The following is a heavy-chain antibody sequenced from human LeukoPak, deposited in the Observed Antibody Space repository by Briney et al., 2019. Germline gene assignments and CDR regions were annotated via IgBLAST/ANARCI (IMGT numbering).Heavy chain of an antibody. CDR2: ISSTGGST. CDR3: ARDPRVGTTTGNYFDY. Sequence: GGSLRLSCAASGFTFSSYGMHWVRQAPGKGLEYVSTISSTGGSTYYANSVKGGFTISRDNSKNTLYLQMGSPRAEDLAVYYCARDPRVGTTTGNYFDYWGQGTLVTVSS. CDR1: GFTFSSYG. D-gene: IGHD1-26*01. V-gene: IGHV3-64*01. J-gene: IGHJ4*02.